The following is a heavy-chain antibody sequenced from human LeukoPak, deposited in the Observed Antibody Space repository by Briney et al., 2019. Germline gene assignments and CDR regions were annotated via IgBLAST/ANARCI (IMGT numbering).Heavy chain of an antibody. V-gene: IGHV3-48*02. CDR1: GFAFSSYA. J-gene: IGHJ4*02. D-gene: IGHD1-26*01. CDR2: ISSSSSPI. CDR3: ARDGRLPFDF. Sequence: PGGSLRLSCAASGFAFSSYAMNWVRQAPGKGLEWVSYISSSSSPIYYADSVKGRFTISRDNAKNSLCLQMNSLRDEDTAVYYCARDGRLPFDFWGQGTLVTVSS.